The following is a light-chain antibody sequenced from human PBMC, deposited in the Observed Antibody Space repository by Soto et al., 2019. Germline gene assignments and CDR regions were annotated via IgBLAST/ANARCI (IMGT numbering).Light chain of an antibody. J-gene: IGLJ2*01. CDR1: SSDVGAFNY. CDR2: YVT. Sequence: QSVLTQPASVSGSPGQSITISCTGTSSDVGAFNYVSWYQQHPGKAPKLMIYYVTHRPSGVSNRFSGSKSGNTASLTISGLQAEDEADYYCSSFTTSSTLFGGGTKVTVL. CDR3: SSFTTSSTL. V-gene: IGLV2-14*01.